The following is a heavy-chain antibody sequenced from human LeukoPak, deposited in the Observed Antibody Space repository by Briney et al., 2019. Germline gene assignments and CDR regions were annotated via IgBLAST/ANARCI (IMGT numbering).Heavy chain of an antibody. CDR3: ARAGDPDYFDY. Sequence: SETLPLTCAVSGGSISTYYWSWIRQPPGKGLEWIGYIYYSGSTNYNPSLKSRVTISVDTSKNQFSLKLSSVTAADTAVYYCARAGDPDYFDYWGQGTLVTVSS. V-gene: IGHV4-59*01. D-gene: IGHD7-27*01. CDR2: IYYSGST. CDR1: GGSISTYY. J-gene: IGHJ4*02.